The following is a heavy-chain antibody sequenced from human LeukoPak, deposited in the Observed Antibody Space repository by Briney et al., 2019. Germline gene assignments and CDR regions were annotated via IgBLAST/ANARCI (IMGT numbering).Heavy chain of an antibody. J-gene: IGHJ4*02. V-gene: IGHV1-2*02. CDR1: GYTFTGYY. Sequence: ASVKVSCKASGYTFTGYYMHWVRQAPGQGLEWMGWINPNSGGTNCAQKFQGRVTMIRDTSISTAYMEVGRLRSDDTAVYYCARVWRAVAGYIDYWGQGTLVTVSS. CDR2: INPNSGGT. D-gene: IGHD6-19*01. CDR3: ARVWRAVAGYIDY.